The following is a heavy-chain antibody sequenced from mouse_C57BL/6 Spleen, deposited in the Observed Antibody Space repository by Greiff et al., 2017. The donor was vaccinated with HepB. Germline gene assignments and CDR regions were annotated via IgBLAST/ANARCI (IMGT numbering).Heavy chain of an antibody. CDR3: ARSQLRQYYFDY. D-gene: IGHD2-4*01. Sequence: EVQGVESGGGLVQPGGSLSLSCAASGFTFTDYYMSWVRQPPGKALEWLGFIRNKANGYTTEYSASVKGRFTISRDNSQSILYLQMNALRAEDSATYYCARSQLRQYYFDYWGQGTTLTVSS. CDR1: GFTFTDYY. J-gene: IGHJ2*01. V-gene: IGHV7-3*01. CDR2: IRNKANGYTT.